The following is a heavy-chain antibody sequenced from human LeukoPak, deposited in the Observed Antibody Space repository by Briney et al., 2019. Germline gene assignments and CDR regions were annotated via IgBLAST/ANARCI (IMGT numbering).Heavy chain of an antibody. V-gene: IGHV1-2*02. CDR2: INPNSGGT. CDR3: ALGYSYGEMDY. Sequence: GASVKVSCKASGYTFTSYDTNWVRQATGQGLEWMGWINPNSGGTNYAQKFQGRVTMTRDTSISTAYMELSRLRSDDTAVYYCALGYSYGEMDYWGQGTLVTVSS. J-gene: IGHJ4*02. D-gene: IGHD5-18*01. CDR1: GYTFTSYD.